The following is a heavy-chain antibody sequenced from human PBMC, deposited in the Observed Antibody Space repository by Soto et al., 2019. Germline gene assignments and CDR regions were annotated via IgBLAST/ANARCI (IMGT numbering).Heavy chain of an antibody. V-gene: IGHV4-59*08. CDR1: GGSISGHY. Sequence: QVQLQESGPGLVKPSETLSLSCSVSGGSISGHYWSWVRQTPGKGLEWIGYMYYSGSTNYNPSLKRRVTISVDTSKNHFSLRLTSVTAADTAVYYCARGPYYDLILNYYYMDVWGKGTTVTVSS. J-gene: IGHJ6*03. CDR3: ARGPYYDLILNYYYMDV. CDR2: MYYSGST. D-gene: IGHD3-16*01.